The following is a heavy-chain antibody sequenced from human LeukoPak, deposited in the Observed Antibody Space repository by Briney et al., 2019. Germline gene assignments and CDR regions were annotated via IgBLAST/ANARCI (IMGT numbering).Heavy chain of an antibody. Sequence: GGSLRLSCAASGFTFNSYSMNWVRQAPGKGLEWISYISGTSSIIHYADSVKGRFTISRDNSKNTLSLQMSSLTAEDTAVYYCVKASPYGGASYWGQGTLVTVSS. V-gene: IGHV3-48*01. CDR3: VKASPYGGASY. CDR1: GFTFNSYS. D-gene: IGHD4-23*01. CDR2: ISGTSSII. J-gene: IGHJ4*02.